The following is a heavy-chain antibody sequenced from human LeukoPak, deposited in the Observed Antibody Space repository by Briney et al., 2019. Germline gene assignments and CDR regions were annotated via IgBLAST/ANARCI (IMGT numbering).Heavy chain of an antibody. V-gene: IGHV4-38-2*01. J-gene: IGHJ5*02. CDR2: IYHSGST. D-gene: IGHD6-13*01. CDR1: GYSISSGYY. Sequence: SGTLSLTCAVSGYSISSGYYWGWIRQPPGKGLEWIGSIYHSGSTYYNPSLKSRVTISVDTSKNQFSLKLSSVTAADTAVYYCARCAYSSSNWFDPWGQGTLVTVSS. CDR3: ARCAYSSSNWFDP.